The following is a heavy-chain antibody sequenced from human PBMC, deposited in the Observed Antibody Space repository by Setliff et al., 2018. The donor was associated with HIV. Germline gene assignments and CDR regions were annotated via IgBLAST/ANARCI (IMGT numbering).Heavy chain of an antibody. CDR2: ISATGTTV. D-gene: IGHD1-26*01. V-gene: IGHV3-48*01. CDR1: GFVFNDHS. Sequence: GGSLRLSCAGSGFVFNDHSLHWVRQAPGEGLEWLSYISATGTTVSYADSVRGRFIISRDSVKSELFLQMKSMRVEDTALYYCVRDQLRWPERWDFDFWGQGTLVTVSS. CDR3: VRDQLRWPERWDFDF. J-gene: IGHJ4*02.